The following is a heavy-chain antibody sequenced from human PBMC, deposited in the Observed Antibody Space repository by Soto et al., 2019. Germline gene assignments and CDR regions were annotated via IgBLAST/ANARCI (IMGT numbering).Heavy chain of an antibody. CDR3: ARPLAAATFNWVDP. CDR1: GFTFSSYG. Sequence: QVQLVESGGGVVKPGRSLRLSCAASGFTFSSYGMHWVRQAPGKGLEWVACIWADGSNKYYADYVKGRFTISRDNSKNTLELQMNSLRAEDTAVYYCARPLAAATFNWVDPWGQGTLVTVSS. CDR2: IWADGSNK. J-gene: IGHJ5*02. D-gene: IGHD6-13*01. V-gene: IGHV3-33*01.